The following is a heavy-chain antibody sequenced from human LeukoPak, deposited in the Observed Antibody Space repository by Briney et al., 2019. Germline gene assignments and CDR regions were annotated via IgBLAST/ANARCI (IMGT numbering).Heavy chain of an antibody. D-gene: IGHD1-26*01. CDR2: IVVGSGNT. J-gene: IGHJ4*02. Sequence: VASVKVSCKASGFTFTSSAVQWVRQARGQRLEWIGWIVVGSGNTNCAQKFQERVTITRDMSTSTAYMALSSLRSEDTAVYYCAALRPVGATGVDYWGQGTLVTVSS. CDR1: GFTFTSSA. CDR3: AALRPVGATGVDY. V-gene: IGHV1-58*01.